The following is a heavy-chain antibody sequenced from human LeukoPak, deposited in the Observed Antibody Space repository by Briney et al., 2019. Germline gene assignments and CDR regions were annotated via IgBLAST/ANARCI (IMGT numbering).Heavy chain of an antibody. CDR2: ISYDGSNK. J-gene: IGHJ4*02. CDR1: GFTFSSYA. CDR3: AKVGFGDQVDY. Sequence: GGSLRLSCAASGFTFSSYAMHWVRQAPGKGLEWVAVISYDGSNKYYADSVKGRFTISRDNSKNTLYLQMNSLRAEDTAVYYCAKVGFGDQVDYWGQGTLVTVSS. V-gene: IGHV3-30-3*01. D-gene: IGHD3-10*01.